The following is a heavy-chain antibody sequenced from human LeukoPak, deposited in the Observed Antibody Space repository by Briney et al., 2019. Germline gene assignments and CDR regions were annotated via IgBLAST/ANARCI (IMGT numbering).Heavy chain of an antibody. CDR2: ISAYNGNT. D-gene: IGHD2-15*01. CDR1: GYTFTNYI. V-gene: IGHV1-18*01. Sequence: AASVKVSCKASGYTFTNYIISWVRQAPGQGLEWMGWISAYNGNTIYAQKVKGRVTMTTDTSTSTAYMELRSLKSDDTAVYYCARASYCSGGSCYSDYWGQGTLVTVSS. J-gene: IGHJ4*02. CDR3: ARASYCSGGSCYSDY.